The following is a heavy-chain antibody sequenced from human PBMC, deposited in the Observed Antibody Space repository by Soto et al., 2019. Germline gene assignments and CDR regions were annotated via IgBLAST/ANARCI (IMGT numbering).Heavy chain of an antibody. Sequence: PSETLSLTCTVSGGSISSGDYYWSWIRQPPGKGLEWIGYIYYSGSTYYNPSLKSRVTISVDTSKNQFSLKLNSVTAADTAVYYCARDLGSGSYSYWGQGTLVTVSS. CDR1: GGSISSGDYY. D-gene: IGHD3-10*01. CDR2: IYYSGST. J-gene: IGHJ4*02. V-gene: IGHV4-30-4*01. CDR3: ARDLGSGSYSY.